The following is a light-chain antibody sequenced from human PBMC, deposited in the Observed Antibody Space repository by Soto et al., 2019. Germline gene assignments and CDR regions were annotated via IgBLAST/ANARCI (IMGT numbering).Light chain of an antibody. CDR3: QQRSNWPPT. V-gene: IGKV3-11*01. CDR2: DAS. Sequence: EIVLTQSPATLSLSPGERANLSCRASQSVSSYLAWYQQKPGQAPRLLIYDASNRATGIPARFSGSGSGTDFTLTISSLEPEDIAVYYCQQRSNWPPTFGQGTKVEIK. J-gene: IGKJ1*01. CDR1: QSVSSY.